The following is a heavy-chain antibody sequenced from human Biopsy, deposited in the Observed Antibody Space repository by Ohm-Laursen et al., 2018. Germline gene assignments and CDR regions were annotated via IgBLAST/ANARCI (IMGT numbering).Heavy chain of an antibody. J-gene: IGHJ3*02. V-gene: IGHV4-4*07. Sequence: TLSLTCIVSGGSLKNYYWSWIRQPAGKGLEWIGRVYTSGSTSYNPSLESRVTMSVVTSKNQFSLKVTSMTAADTALYYCARDYGLELGGLEAFDIWGQGTMVTVSS. CDR1: GGSLKNYY. D-gene: IGHD1-7*01. CDR3: ARDYGLELGGLEAFDI. CDR2: VYTSGST.